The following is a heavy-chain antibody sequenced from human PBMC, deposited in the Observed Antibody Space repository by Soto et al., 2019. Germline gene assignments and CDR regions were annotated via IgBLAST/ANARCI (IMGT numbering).Heavy chain of an antibody. J-gene: IGHJ2*01. CDR1: GFTFSSYA. CDR3: ARPREGTGYSYGPHWYFDL. D-gene: IGHD5-18*01. Sequence: GGSLRLSCAASGFTFSSYAMHWVRQAPGKGLEWVAVISYDGSNKYYADSVKGRFTISRDNSKNTLYLQMNSLRAEDTAVYYCARPREGTGYSYGPHWYFDLWGRGTLVTVSS. V-gene: IGHV3-30-3*01. CDR2: ISYDGSNK.